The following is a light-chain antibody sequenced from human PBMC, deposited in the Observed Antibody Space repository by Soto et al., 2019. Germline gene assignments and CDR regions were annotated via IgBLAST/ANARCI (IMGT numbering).Light chain of an antibody. J-gene: IGKJ5*01. CDR1: QGISSY. Sequence: IPLTQSPSSLSASVGDRVTITCRARQGISSYLAWYQQRPGKAPKLLIYATSTLQRGVPSRFSGSGSGTDFTLTISSLQPEDFGTYYCQQLYSSPITFGQGTRLEIK. V-gene: IGKV1-9*01. CDR2: ATS. CDR3: QQLYSSPIT.